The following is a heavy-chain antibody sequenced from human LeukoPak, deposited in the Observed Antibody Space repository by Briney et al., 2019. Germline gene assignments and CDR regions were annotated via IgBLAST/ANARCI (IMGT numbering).Heavy chain of an antibody. CDR2: ISGSGGST. Sequence: GGSLRLSCAASGFTFSSYGMSWVRQAPGKGLEWVSAISGSGGSTYYADSVKGRFTISRDNSKNTLYLQMNSLRAEDTALYYCARDRAAAAGHFDYWGQGTLVTVSS. D-gene: IGHD6-13*01. CDR3: ARDRAAAAGHFDY. V-gene: IGHV3-23*01. J-gene: IGHJ4*02. CDR1: GFTFSSYG.